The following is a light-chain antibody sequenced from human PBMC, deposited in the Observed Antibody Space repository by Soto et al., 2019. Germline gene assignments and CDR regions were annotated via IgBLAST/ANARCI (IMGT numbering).Light chain of an antibody. CDR2: DVS. V-gene: IGLV2-14*01. CDR3: SSYTSSSTLRV. CDR1: SSDVGGYNY. Sequence: QSVLTQPASVSGSPGQSITISCTGSSSDVGGYNYFSWYQQHPGKAPKLMIYDVSNRPSGVSNRFSGSKSSNTASLTISGLQAEDEADDYCSSYTSSSTLRVFGGGTKLTVL. J-gene: IGLJ2*01.